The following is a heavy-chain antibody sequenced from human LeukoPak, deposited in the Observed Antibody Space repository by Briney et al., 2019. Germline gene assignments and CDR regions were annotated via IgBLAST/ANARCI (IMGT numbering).Heavy chain of an antibody. J-gene: IGHJ5*02. D-gene: IGHD1-7*01. Sequence: PSETLSLTCSVSGGSISSSNYYWGWIRQPPGKGLEWIGYIFYSGSTYYNPSLKSRVTISVDTSKNQFSLKLSSVTAADTAVYYCARDPITGTTDWFDPWGQGTLVTVSS. CDR2: IFYSGST. V-gene: IGHV4-39*07. CDR1: GGSISSSNYY. CDR3: ARDPITGTTDWFDP.